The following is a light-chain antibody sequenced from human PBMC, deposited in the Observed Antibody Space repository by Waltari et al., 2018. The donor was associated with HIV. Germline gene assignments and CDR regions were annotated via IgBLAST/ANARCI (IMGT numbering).Light chain of an antibody. CDR2: WAS. V-gene: IGKV4-1*01. J-gene: IGKJ1*01. CDR1: QTISSSSNTKHS. CDR3: QQYYLSPWT. Sequence: DIVMTQSPDSLAVSLGERATVNCKYSQTISSSSNTKHSLAWYQQKPGQPPKLLIYWASTRESGVPARFSGSGSGTNFTLTISSLQAEDVAVYSCQQYYLSPWTFGQGTKVEI.